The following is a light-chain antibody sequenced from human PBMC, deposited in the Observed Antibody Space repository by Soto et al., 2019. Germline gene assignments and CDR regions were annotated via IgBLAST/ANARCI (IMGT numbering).Light chain of an antibody. CDR1: SSKIGSNT. J-gene: IGLJ1*01. CDR2: SNN. Sequence: QSVLTQPPPASGTPGQRVTISCSGSSSKIGSNTVNWYQQLPGTAPKHLIYSNNQRPSGVPDRFSGSKSGTSASLAISGLQSEDEADYYCAAWDDSLNGYVFGTGTKVTVL. CDR3: AAWDDSLNGYV. V-gene: IGLV1-44*01.